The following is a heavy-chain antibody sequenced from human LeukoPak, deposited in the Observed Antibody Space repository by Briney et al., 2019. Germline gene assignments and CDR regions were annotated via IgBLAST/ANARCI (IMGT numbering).Heavy chain of an antibody. CDR1: GDSVSSNSAA. V-gene: IGHV6-1*01. Sequence: SQTLSLTCAISGDSVSSNSAAWTWIRQSPSRGLEWLGRTYYRSKWYNDYAVSVKSRITINPDTSKNQFSLQLNSVTPEDTAVYYCAREVGIAARRWAPKVDAFDIWGQGTMVTVSS. D-gene: IGHD6-6*01. J-gene: IGHJ3*02. CDR2: TYYRSKWYN. CDR3: AREVGIAARRWAPKVDAFDI.